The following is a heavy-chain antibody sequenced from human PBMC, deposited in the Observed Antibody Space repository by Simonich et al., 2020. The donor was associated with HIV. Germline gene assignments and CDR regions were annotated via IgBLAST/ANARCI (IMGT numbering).Heavy chain of an antibody. CDR3: ARDRASVFGPVYEGAFDI. Sequence: GASVKVSCKASGYTFTGYYMHWVRQAPGQGLEWMGWINPNSGGTHHAQKFQARVTKTRDTSISTAYMEPSRRRSDETAVYYCARDRASVFGPVYEGAFDIWGQGTMVTVSS. CDR1: GYTFTGYY. J-gene: IGHJ3*02. CDR2: INPNSGGT. D-gene: IGHD3-3*01. V-gene: IGHV1-2*02.